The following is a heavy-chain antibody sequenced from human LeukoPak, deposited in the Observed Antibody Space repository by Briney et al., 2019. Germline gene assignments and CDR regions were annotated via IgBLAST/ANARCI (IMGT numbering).Heavy chain of an antibody. CDR2: IQEDGKKE. J-gene: IGHJ4*02. V-gene: IGHV3-7*01. Sequence: GGSLRLSCEASGFTFTKFWMSWVRQAPGKGLEWVANIQEDGKKENYVESVRGRFTVSRDNAKNSIYLQMNSLRVEDTAVYYCAKDIVGGGDDYWGQGTLVTVSS. CDR1: GFTFTKFW. D-gene: IGHD2-21*02. CDR3: AKDIVGGGDDY.